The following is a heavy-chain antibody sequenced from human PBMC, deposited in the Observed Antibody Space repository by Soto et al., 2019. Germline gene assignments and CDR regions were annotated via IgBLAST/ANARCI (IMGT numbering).Heavy chain of an antibody. J-gene: IGHJ4*02. D-gene: IGHD5-12*01. CDR2: INAGNGDT. Sequence: QVQLVQSGAEMKKPGASVKLPCKASGITYNTYAIHWVRQAPGQGLEWMGWINAGNGDTRYSQNFQGRVTLTRDTSASTVYMDLDSLKFEDTGVYYCARAISGYVTWGQGTLVTVSS. CDR1: GITYNTYA. CDR3: ARAISGYVT. V-gene: IGHV1-3*01.